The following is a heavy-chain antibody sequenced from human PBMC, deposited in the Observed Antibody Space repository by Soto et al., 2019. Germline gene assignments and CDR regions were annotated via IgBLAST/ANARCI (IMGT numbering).Heavy chain of an antibody. CDR2: ISAFNGNT. CDR3: ARDRGVDPTVAVNTHYYSYMDV. V-gene: IGHV1-18*01. J-gene: IGHJ6*03. D-gene: IGHD6-19*01. CDR1: GYSFTNYG. Sequence: QDQLLQSGAEVKKPGASVTVSCKASGYSFTNYGITWVRQAPGQGREWMGWISAFNGNTHYAQKLQGRVTMTTDASTSTAYMQLRSLRSDDTAVSYCARDRGVDPTVAVNTHYYSYMDVWGKGTTVTVSS.